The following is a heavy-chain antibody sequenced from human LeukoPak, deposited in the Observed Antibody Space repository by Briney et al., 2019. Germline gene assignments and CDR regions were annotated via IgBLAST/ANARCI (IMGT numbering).Heavy chain of an antibody. J-gene: IGHJ4*02. CDR3: ATVTRLWFGDPIPPDY. V-gene: IGHV1-24*01. Sequence: ASVTVSCKASGYTFTSYAMNWVRQAPGQGLGWMGGFDSGDGETIYAQKFQGRVTMTEDTSTDTAYMELSSLRSEDTAVYYCATVTRLWFGDPIPPDYWGQGTLVTVSS. D-gene: IGHD3-10*01. CDR2: FDSGDGET. CDR1: GYTFTSYA.